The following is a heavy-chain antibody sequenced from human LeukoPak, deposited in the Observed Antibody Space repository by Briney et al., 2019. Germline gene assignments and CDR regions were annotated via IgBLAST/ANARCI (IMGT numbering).Heavy chain of an antibody. CDR3: ARGDYDFWSGYHYFDY. Sequence: SGGSLRLSCAASGFTFSDYTMNWVRQPPGKGLEWIGSIYYSGSTYYNPSLKSRVTISVDTSKNQFSLKLSSVTAADTAVYYCARGDYDFWSGYHYFDYWGQGTLVTVSS. D-gene: IGHD3-3*01. V-gene: IGHV4-38-2*01. J-gene: IGHJ4*02. CDR1: GFTFSDYT. CDR2: IYYSGST.